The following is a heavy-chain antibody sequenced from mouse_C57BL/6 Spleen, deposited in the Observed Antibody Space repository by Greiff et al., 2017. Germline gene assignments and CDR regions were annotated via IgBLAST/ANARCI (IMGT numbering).Heavy chain of an antibody. CDR2: IDPSDSYT. V-gene: IGHV1-50*01. Sequence: QVQLQQPGAELVKPGASVKLSCKASGYTFTSYWMQWVKQRPGQGLEWIGEIDPSDSYTNYNQKFKGKATLTVDTSSSTAYMQLSSLTSEDSAVYYCARGGYYYGSLWYFDVWGTGTTVTVSS. CDR1: GYTFTSYW. CDR3: ARGGYYYGSLWYFDV. J-gene: IGHJ1*03. D-gene: IGHD1-1*01.